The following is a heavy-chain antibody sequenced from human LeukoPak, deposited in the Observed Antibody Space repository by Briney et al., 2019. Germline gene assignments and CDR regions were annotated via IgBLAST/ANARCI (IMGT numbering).Heavy chain of an antibody. Sequence: GESLQISCKGSGYSFTSYWIGWVRQLPGKGLEWMGIIYPGDSDTRYSPSFQGQVTISADKSISTAYLQWSSLKASDTAMYYCARHSLWFGTDYWGQGTLVTVSS. CDR3: ARHSLWFGTDY. V-gene: IGHV5-51*01. D-gene: IGHD3-10*01. J-gene: IGHJ4*02. CDR1: GYSFTSYW. CDR2: IYPGDSDT.